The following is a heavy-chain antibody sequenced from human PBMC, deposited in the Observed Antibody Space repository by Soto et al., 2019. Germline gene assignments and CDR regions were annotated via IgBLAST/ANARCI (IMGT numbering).Heavy chain of an antibody. D-gene: IGHD2-2*01. CDR1: GYSCKSYW. Sequence: LVESPKSCWKGSGYSCKSYWLGRVRQIPGKGLGWMGIIYPGDSDTRYSPSFQGQVTISADKSISTAYLQWSSLKASHTAMYYSARDQVQLLPGSSSLNNNSFDPWGQGTLVTVSS. CDR3: ARDQVQLLPGSSSLNNNSFDP. V-gene: IGHV5-51*01. J-gene: IGHJ5*02. CDR2: IYPGDSDT.